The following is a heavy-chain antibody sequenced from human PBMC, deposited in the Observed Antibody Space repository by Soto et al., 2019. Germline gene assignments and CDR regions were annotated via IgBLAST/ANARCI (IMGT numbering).Heavy chain of an antibody. CDR1: DGSISSSNW. J-gene: IGHJ4*02. D-gene: IGHD2-21*01. CDR3: ARGNVVAIDY. V-gene: IGHV4-4*02. Sequence: ETLSLTCAVSDGSISSSNWWSRVRQPPGKGLEWIGYIYHSGSTYYNPSLKSRVTISVDRSKNQFSLKLSSVTAADTAVYYCARGNVVAIDYWGQGTLVTVSS. CDR2: IYHSGST.